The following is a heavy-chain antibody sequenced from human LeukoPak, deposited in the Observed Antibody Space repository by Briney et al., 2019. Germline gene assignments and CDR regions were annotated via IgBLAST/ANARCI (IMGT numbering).Heavy chain of an antibody. CDR3: AKDMGTGALDAFDI. J-gene: IGHJ3*02. D-gene: IGHD2-8*02. Sequence: PGGSLRLSCAASGFTFDDYAMHWVRQAPGKGLEWVSGISWNSGSIGYADSVKGRFTISRDNAKNSLYLRMNSLRAEDTALYYCAKDMGTGALDAFDIWGQGTMVTVSS. CDR1: GFTFDDYA. CDR2: ISWNSGSI. V-gene: IGHV3-9*01.